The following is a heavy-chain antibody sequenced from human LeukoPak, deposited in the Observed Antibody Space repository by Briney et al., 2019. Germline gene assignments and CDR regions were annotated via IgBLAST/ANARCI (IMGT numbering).Heavy chain of an antibody. CDR1: GFTFSSYG. J-gene: IGHJ3*02. CDR2: IRYDGNNK. CDR3: ARGSRTGSSGAFDI. V-gene: IGHV3-30*02. Sequence: GGSLRLSCAASGFTFSSYGMHWVRQAPGKGLEWVAFIRYDGNNKYYADSVKGRFTISRDNSKNTLYLQMNSLRAEDTAVYYCARGSRTGSSGAFDIWGQGTMVTVSS. D-gene: IGHD1-26*01.